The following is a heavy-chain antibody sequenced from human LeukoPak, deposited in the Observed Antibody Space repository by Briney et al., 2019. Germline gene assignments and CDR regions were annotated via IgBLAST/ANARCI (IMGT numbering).Heavy chain of an antibody. CDR2: ISSNGKNK. CDR1: GFTFSSYG. J-gene: IGHJ6*02. D-gene: IGHD3-22*01. Sequence: PGGSLRLSCAASGFTFSSYGIHWVRQAPGKWLEWVALISSNGKNKDYADSVKGRFTISRDNSENTLYLQMNSLRAEDTAVYYCARPMYYYDSSGSLAVWSQGTTVTVTS. V-gene: IGHV3-30*04. CDR3: ARPMYYYDSSGSLAV.